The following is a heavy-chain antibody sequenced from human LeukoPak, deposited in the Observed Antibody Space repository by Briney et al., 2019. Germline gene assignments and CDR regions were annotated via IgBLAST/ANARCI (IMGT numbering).Heavy chain of an antibody. Sequence: GGSLRLSCAASGFTFNTYSMNWVRQAPGKGLEWVSAISGSGGSTYYADSVKGRFTISRDNSKNTLYLQMNSLRAEDTAVYYCAIIAAAGKGYFDYWGQGTLVTVSS. J-gene: IGHJ4*02. CDR3: AIIAAAGKGYFDY. V-gene: IGHV3-23*01. CDR2: ISGSGGST. CDR1: GFTFNTYS. D-gene: IGHD6-13*01.